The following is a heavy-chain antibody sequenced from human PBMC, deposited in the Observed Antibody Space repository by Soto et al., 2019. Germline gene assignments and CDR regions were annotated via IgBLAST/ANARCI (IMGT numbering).Heavy chain of an antibody. CDR2: IYYSGST. CDR3: ARDRNNNFFDP. Sequence: WTWIRQSPGKGLEWIGYIYYSGSTYYNPSLESRVAISLDTSRSQFSLTLHSVTAADTAIYYCARDRNNNFFDPLGQRTLVTVSS. D-gene: IGHD4-4*01. V-gene: IGHV4-31*02. J-gene: IGHJ5*02.